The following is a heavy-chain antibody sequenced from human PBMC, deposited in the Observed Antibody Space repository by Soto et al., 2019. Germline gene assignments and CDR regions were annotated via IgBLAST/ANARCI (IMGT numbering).Heavy chain of an antibody. CDR1: GFTFSSYD. D-gene: IGHD3-10*01. J-gene: IGHJ4*02. CDR2: IGTAGQT. CDR3: VKDQVVEGQYYGPSELFF. Sequence: PGGSLRLSCAASGFTFSSYDMHWVRQATRKGLEWVSGIGTAGQTFYPDSVKGRFTISRESAKNSLYLQMNSLRAGDTAVYYCVKDQVVEGQYYGPSELFFWGLGTLVTVSS. V-gene: IGHV3-13*01.